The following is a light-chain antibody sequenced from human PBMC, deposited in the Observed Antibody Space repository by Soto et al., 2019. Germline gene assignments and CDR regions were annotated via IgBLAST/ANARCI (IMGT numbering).Light chain of an antibody. CDR1: QSVRSDY. CDR2: GVS. CDR3: QQYGNSPLT. J-gene: IGKJ4*01. Sequence: EIVLTQSPATLSLSPGDRATLSCRASQSVRSDYFAWYQQKPGQAPRVIIFGVSTRATAIPDRFSGSGSGTDFTLTISRLEPEDFALYYCQQYGNSPLTFGEGPRWRSN. V-gene: IGKV3-20*01.